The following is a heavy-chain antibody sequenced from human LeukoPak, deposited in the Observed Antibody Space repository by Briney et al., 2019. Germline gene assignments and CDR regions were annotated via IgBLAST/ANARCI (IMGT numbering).Heavy chain of an antibody. J-gene: IGHJ4*02. Sequence: PSETLSLTCTVSGGSISSYYWSWIRQPPGKGLEWIGYIYTSGSTNYNPSLKSRVTISVDTSRNQFSLKLSSVTAADTAVYYCASHSRDGYIDYWGQGTLVTVSS. CDR3: ASHSRDGYIDY. CDR1: GGSISSYY. D-gene: IGHD5-24*01. CDR2: IYTSGST. V-gene: IGHV4-4*09.